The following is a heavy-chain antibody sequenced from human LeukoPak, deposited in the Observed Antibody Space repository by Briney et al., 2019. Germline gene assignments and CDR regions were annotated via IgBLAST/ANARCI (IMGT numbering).Heavy chain of an antibody. CDR3: ARVTTGSYYSDH. D-gene: IGHD1-26*01. V-gene: IGHV4-4*07. J-gene: IGHJ4*02. Sequence: SSETLSLTCTVSGVSISSFYWNWIRQPAGKGLEWIGRIYTRGSTNYNPSLKSRVTMPVDTSKNQLSLKLRSVTAADTAVYYCARVTTGSYYSDHWGQGTLVTVSS. CDR1: GVSISSFY. CDR2: IYTRGST.